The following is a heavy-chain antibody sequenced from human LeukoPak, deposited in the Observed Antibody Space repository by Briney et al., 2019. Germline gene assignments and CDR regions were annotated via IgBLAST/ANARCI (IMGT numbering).Heavy chain of an antibody. D-gene: IGHD6-13*01. CDR2: ITGYGAT. Sequence: PGGSLRLSCAASGFTFSNFAMMWVRQAPGTGLQWVSTITGYGATFYADSVRGRFTIFRDTSMNTLFLQMNSLGAEDTAVYYCAKGAAAGEVDWFDPWGQGTLVTVSS. J-gene: IGHJ5*02. CDR3: AKGAAAGEVDWFDP. V-gene: IGHV3-23*01. CDR1: GFTFSNFA.